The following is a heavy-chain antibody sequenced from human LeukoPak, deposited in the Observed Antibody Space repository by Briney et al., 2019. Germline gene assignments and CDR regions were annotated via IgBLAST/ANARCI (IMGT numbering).Heavy chain of an antibody. CDR2: INTDGSST. CDR1: GFTFSRYW. D-gene: IGHD6-19*01. J-gene: IGHJ2*01. Sequence: GGSLRLSCAASGFTFSRYWMHWVRQAPGKGLVWVSRINTDGSSTSYADSVKGRFTISRDNAKNTLYLQMNSLRAEDTAVYYRARDKYSSGWYVYFDLWGRGTLVTVSS. V-gene: IGHV3-74*01. CDR3: ARDKYSSGWYVYFDL.